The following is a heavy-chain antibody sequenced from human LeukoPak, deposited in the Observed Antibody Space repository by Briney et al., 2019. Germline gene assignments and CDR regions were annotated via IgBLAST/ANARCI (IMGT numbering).Heavy chain of an antibody. Sequence: PGGSLRLSCAASGFTFSSYAMSWVRQAPGKGLEWVSAISGSGGSTYYADSVKGRFTISRDNSKNTLYLQMNSLRAEDTAVYYCAKTSLRHCGYDSWFDPWGQGTLVTVSS. V-gene: IGHV3-23*01. J-gene: IGHJ5*02. CDR3: AKTSLRHCGYDSWFDP. CDR1: GFTFSSYA. D-gene: IGHD5-12*01. CDR2: ISGSGGST.